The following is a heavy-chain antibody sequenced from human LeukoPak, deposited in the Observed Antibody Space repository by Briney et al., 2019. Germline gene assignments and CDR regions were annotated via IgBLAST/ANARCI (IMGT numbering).Heavy chain of an antibody. Sequence: SETLSLTCSVSGGSISPNYWTWIRQPPGKGLEWIGFIYYTGRTNYNPSLKSRLTISIDTSKSQLSLKMSSLTAADTAVYYCARLPDYDSSGYPDTFDIWGQGTMVTVSS. CDR2: IYYTGRT. CDR3: ARLPDYDSSGYPDTFDI. D-gene: IGHD3-22*01. J-gene: IGHJ3*02. CDR1: GGSISPNY. V-gene: IGHV4-59*01.